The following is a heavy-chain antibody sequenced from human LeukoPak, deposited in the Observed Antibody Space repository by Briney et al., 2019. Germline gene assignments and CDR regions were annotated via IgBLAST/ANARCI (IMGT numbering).Heavy chain of an antibody. V-gene: IGHV3-30*01. J-gene: IGHJ6*03. Sequence: PGGSLRLSCAASGFTFSSYAMHWVRQAPGKGLEWVAVISYDGSNKYYADSVKGRFTISRDNSKNTLYLQMNSLRAEDTAVYYCAREGRDYDFWSGYFFYYYYMDVWGKGTTVTVSS. CDR3: AREGRDYDFWSGYFFYYYYMDV. CDR1: GFTFSSYA. D-gene: IGHD3-3*01. CDR2: ISYDGSNK.